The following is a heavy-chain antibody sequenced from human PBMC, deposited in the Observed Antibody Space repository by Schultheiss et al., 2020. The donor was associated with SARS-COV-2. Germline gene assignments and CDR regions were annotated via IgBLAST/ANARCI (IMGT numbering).Heavy chain of an antibody. V-gene: IGHV3-33*01. Sequence: GGSLRLSCAASGFTFSSCGMHWVRQAPGKGLEWVAVIWYDGSSKYYADSVKGRFTISRDNSKNTLYLQMNSLRAEDTAVYYCTTDELASGWGQGTLVTVSS. J-gene: IGHJ4*02. CDR2: IWYDGSSK. D-gene: IGHD6-6*01. CDR3: TTDELASG. CDR1: GFTFSSCG.